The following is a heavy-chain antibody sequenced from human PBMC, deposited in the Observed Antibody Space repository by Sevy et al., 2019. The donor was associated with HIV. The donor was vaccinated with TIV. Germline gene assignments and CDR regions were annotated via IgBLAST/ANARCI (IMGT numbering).Heavy chain of an antibody. D-gene: IGHD2-21*01. Sequence: GGSLRLSCAGYGFSFSGSDMHWVRQSTAKGLEWISSIGTLDDTFYAESVKGRFTISRDNAKSSLYLQMNSLRVGDTARYYCVRGLQSHCDRTACPLDHWGQGTLVTVSS. CDR3: VRGLQSHCDRTACPLDH. CDR1: GFSFSGSD. J-gene: IGHJ4*02. V-gene: IGHV3-13*04. CDR2: IGTLDDT.